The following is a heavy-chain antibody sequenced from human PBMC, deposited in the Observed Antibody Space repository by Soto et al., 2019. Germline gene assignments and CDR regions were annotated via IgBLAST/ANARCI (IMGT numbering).Heavy chain of an antibody. Sequence: ASVKVSCKASGYTFGSHGIAWLRQSAGQGLEWMGGFIAMLGTPTYAKKVQGRATISADESLTSSYLELRSLRSEDTGVYFCARGAMANFDYWGQGTVVTVSS. J-gene: IGHJ4*02. CDR1: GYTFGSHG. CDR3: ARGAMANFDY. V-gene: IGHV1-69*13. CDR2: FIAMLGTP. D-gene: IGHD5-18*01.